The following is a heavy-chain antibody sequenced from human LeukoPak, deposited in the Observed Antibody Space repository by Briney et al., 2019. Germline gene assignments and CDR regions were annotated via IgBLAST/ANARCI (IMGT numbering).Heavy chain of an antibody. CDR1: GGTFSSYA. J-gene: IGHJ4*02. Sequence: GASVKVSCKASGGTFSSYAISWVRQAPGQGLEWMGGIIPIFGTASYAQKFQGRVTITADESTSTAYMELSSLRSEDTAVYYCARSDSVGGQNLYYFDYWGQGTLVTVSS. CDR2: IIPIFGTA. V-gene: IGHV1-69*13. CDR3: ARSDSVGGQNLYYFDY. D-gene: IGHD2-15*01.